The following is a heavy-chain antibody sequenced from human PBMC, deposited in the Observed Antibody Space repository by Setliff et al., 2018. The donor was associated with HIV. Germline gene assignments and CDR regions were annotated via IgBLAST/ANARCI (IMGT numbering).Heavy chain of an antibody. Sequence: SETLSLTCTLSAASISSGNYYWSWSRQTAGKGLEWIGRIYTSGSTNYNPSLKSRVTISLDTSKNQFSLKLSSVNAADTALYYCARDQAEVYNYLLSGAFDFWGQGAMVTVSS. CDR1: AASISSGNYY. D-gene: IGHD3-10*01. V-gene: IGHV4-61*02. CDR3: ARDQAEVYNYLLSGAFDF. J-gene: IGHJ3*01. CDR2: IYTSGST.